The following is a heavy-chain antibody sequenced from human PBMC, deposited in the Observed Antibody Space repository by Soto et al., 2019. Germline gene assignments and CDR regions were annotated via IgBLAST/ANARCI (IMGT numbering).Heavy chain of an antibody. V-gene: IGHV5-51*01. CDR3: TRLGRGYCSGGNCYLYAIDV. D-gene: IGHD2-15*01. Sequence: WIRQPPGKGLEWMGNIYPGDSETTYSPSLQGHVTISADKSISTAYLQWSSLKASDTAMYYCTRLGRGYCSGGNCYLYAIDVWGQGTTVTVSS. CDR2: IYPGDSET. J-gene: IGHJ6*02.